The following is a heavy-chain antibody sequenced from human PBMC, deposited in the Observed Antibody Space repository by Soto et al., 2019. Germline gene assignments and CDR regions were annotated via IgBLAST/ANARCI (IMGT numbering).Heavy chain of an antibody. D-gene: IGHD6-13*01. CDR2: INHSGST. CDR1: GGSFSGYY. CDR3: ARWVSSWYYCDY. J-gene: IGHJ4*02. V-gene: IGHV4-34*01. Sequence: QVQLQQWGAGLLKPSETLSLTCAVYGGSFSGYYWSWIRQPPGKGLEWIGEINHSGSTNYNPSLKSRVTISVDTSKNQFSLKVSSVTAADTAVYYCARWVSSWYYCDYWGQGTLVTVSS.